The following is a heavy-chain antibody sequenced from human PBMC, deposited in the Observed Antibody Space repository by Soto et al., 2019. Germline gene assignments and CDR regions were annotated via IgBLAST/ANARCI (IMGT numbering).Heavy chain of an antibody. J-gene: IGHJ6*03. V-gene: IGHV3-74*01. Sequence: EVQLVESGGGLVQPGGSLRLSCAASGFTFSSYWMHWVRQAPGKGPVWVSRVYIDGSRTSYADSVKGRFTISRDNAKNTLYLQMNSLRAEDTAVYYCARGAGGYYYMDVWGKGATVTVSS. CDR2: VYIDGSRT. CDR1: GFTFSSYW. D-gene: IGHD3-10*01. CDR3: ARGAGGYYYMDV.